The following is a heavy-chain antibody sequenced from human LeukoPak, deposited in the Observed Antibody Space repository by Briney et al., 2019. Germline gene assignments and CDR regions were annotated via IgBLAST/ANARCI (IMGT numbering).Heavy chain of an antibody. CDR2: FDPEDGET. CDR3: ATDITREDAFDI. V-gene: IGHV1-24*01. J-gene: IGHJ3*02. Sequence: ASVKVSCKVSGYTLTELSMHWVRQAPGKGLEWMGGFDPEDGETIYAQKFQGRVTMTEDTSTDTAYLELSSVRSEDTAVYYCATDITREDAFDIWGQGTMVTVSS. D-gene: IGHD3-10*01. CDR1: GYTLTELS.